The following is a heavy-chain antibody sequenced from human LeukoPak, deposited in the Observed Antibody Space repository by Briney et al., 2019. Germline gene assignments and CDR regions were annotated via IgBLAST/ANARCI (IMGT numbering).Heavy chain of an antibody. Sequence: ASVTVSCKASGYTFTSYAMHWVRQAPGQRLEWMGWINAGNGNTKYSQKFQGRVTITRDTSASTAYMELSSLRSEDTAVYYCARDDTAMAHFDYWGQGTLVTVSS. D-gene: IGHD5-18*01. CDR3: ARDDTAMAHFDY. J-gene: IGHJ4*02. V-gene: IGHV1-3*01. CDR1: GYTFTSYA. CDR2: INAGNGNT.